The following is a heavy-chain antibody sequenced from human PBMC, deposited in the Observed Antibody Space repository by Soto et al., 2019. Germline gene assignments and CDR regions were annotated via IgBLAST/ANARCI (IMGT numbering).Heavy chain of an antibody. D-gene: IGHD2-15*01. CDR3: ASLSKDIVVVVAATGPGAFDI. V-gene: IGHV5-10-1*01. CDR2: IDPSDSYT. CDR1: GYSFTSYW. J-gene: IGHJ3*02. Sequence: ESLKISGKGSGYSFTSYWISWVRQMPGKGLGWMGRIDPSDSYTNYSPSFQGHVTISADKSISTAYLQWSSLKASDTAMYYCASLSKDIVVVVAATGPGAFDIWGQGTMVTVSS.